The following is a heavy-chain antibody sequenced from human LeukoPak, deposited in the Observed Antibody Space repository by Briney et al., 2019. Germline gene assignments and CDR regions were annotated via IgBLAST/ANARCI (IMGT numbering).Heavy chain of an antibody. CDR1: GGSISSHY. CDR2: IYTSGST. V-gene: IGHV4-4*09. J-gene: IGHJ4*02. CDR3: ARHHQYYDFWSGYFDY. Sequence: SQTLSLTCIVSGGSISSHYWSWIRQPPGKGLEWIGYIYTSGSTNYNPSLKSRVTISVDTSKNQFSLKLSSVTAADTAVYYCARHHQYYDFWSGYFDYWGQGTLVTVSS. D-gene: IGHD3-3*01.